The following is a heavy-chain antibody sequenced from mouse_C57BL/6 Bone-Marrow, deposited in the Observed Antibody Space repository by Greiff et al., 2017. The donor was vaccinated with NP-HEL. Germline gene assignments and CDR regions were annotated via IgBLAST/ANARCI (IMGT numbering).Heavy chain of an antibody. J-gene: IGHJ3*01. D-gene: IGHD2-5*01. V-gene: IGHV1-76*01. CDR3: ARDRAYYSNYGFAY. CDR1: GYTFTDYY. CDR2: IYPGSGNT. Sequence: QVQLKESGAELVRPGASVKLSCKASGYTFTDYYINWVKQRPGQGLEWIARIYPGSGNTYYNEKFKGKATLTAEKSSSTAYMQLSSLTSEDSAVYFCARDRAYYSNYGFAYWGQGTLVTVSA.